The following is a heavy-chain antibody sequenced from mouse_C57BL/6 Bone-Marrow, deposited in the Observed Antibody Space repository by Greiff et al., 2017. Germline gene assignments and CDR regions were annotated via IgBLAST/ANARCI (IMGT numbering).Heavy chain of an antibody. CDR3: ARGGYDAWFAY. CDR1: GYAFSSSW. D-gene: IGHD2-2*01. J-gene: IGHJ3*01. V-gene: IGHV1-82*01. Sequence: QVQLQQSGPELVKPGASVKISCKASGYAFSSSWMNWVKQRPGKGLEWIGRIYPGDGDTNYNGKFKGKATLTADKSSSTAYMQLSSLTSADSAVXFCARGGYDAWFAYWGQGTLVTVSA. CDR2: IYPGDGDT.